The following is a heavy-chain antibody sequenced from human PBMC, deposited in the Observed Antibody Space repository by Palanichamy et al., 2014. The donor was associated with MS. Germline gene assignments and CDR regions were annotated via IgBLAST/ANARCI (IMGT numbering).Heavy chain of an antibody. CDR2: ISGRGGST. D-gene: IGHD5-18*01. Sequence: EVQLLESGGGLVQPGGSLRLSCAASGFTFTTYAMSWVRQAPGTGLEWVSAISGRGGSTYYADSVKGRFTISRDNSKNTLYLQMNSLRAEDAAVYYCAKEPGGYSYGFFDYWGQGTLVTVSS. CDR3: AKEPGGYSYGFFDY. CDR1: GFTFTTYA. J-gene: IGHJ4*02. V-gene: IGHV3-23*01.